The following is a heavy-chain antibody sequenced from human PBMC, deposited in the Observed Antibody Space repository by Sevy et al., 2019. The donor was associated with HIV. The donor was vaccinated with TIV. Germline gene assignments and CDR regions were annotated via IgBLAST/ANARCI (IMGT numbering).Heavy chain of an antibody. CDR1: GYSISSGCY. D-gene: IGHD5-18*01. CDR2: IYHSGST. CDR3: ARGGYTYGKGYFDY. Sequence: SETLSLTCGVSGYSISSGCYWGWIRQPPGKGLEWIGSIYHSGSTYSNPSLKSRVTISVDTSKNQFSLKLSSVTAADTAVYYCARGGYTYGKGYFDYWGQGTLVTVSS. J-gene: IGHJ4*02. V-gene: IGHV4-38-2*01.